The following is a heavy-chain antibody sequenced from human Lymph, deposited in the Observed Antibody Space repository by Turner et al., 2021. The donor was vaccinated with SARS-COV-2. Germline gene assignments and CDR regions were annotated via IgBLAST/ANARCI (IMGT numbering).Heavy chain of an antibody. Sequence: QVQLVESGGGVVQPGRSLRPSCAAYGFTFSSYGMHGVRQAPGKGLEWVAVISYDGSNKYYAESVKGRFTISRDNTKKTLYLQMNSLRAEDTAVYYCAKVRSIFGVVIGGMDVWGQGTTVTVSS. CDR1: GFTFSSYG. J-gene: IGHJ6*02. CDR3: AKVRSIFGVVIGGMDV. CDR2: ISYDGSNK. V-gene: IGHV3-30*18. D-gene: IGHD3-3*01.